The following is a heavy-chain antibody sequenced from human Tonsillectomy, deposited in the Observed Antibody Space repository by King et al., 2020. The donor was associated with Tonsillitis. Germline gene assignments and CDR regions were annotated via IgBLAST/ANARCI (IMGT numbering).Heavy chain of an antibody. Sequence: VQLVESGGGSVQPGGSLRLSCAASGVTFSSYVMSWVRQAPGKGLEWVSTIKGSGINTYYADSVQGRFTVSRDNSNNALFLQMNSLRAEDTAVYYCAKDRGDGAGYPIFDYWGQGPLVTVSS. CDR3: AKDRGDGAGYPIFDY. CDR1: GVTFSSYV. CDR2: IKGSGINT. D-gene: IGHD2-21*01. V-gene: IGHV3-23*04. J-gene: IGHJ4*02.